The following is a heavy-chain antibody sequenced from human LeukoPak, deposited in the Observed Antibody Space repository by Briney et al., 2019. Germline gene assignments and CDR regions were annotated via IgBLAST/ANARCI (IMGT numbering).Heavy chain of an antibody. CDR3: ARDKFGAAGNLFDY. D-gene: IGHD6-13*01. J-gene: IGHJ4*02. CDR1: GFTFSDFE. CDR2: IGGSGSTT. V-gene: IGHV3-48*03. Sequence: PGGSLRLSCAVSGFTFSDFEMNWVRQAPGKGPEWISYIGGSGSTTYYADSVKGRFTISRDNAKNSLFLQMDSLRAEDTAVYYCARDKFGAAGNLFDYWGQGTLVTVSS.